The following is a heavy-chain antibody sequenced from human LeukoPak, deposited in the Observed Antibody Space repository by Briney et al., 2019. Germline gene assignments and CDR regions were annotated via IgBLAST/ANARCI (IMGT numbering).Heavy chain of an antibody. CDR3: ARAQGYSSGWAYFDY. CDR2: IKQDGSEK. V-gene: IGHV3-7*01. Sequence: PGRSLRLSCTASGSTFGDYAMSWVRQAPGKGLEWVANIKQDGSEKYYVDSVKGRFTISRDNAKNSLYLQMNSLRAEDTAVYYCARAQGYSSGWAYFDYWGQGTLVTVSS. CDR1: GSTFGDYA. D-gene: IGHD6-19*01. J-gene: IGHJ4*02.